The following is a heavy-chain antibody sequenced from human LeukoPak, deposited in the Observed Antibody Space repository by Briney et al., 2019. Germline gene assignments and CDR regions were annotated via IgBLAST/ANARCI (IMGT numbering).Heavy chain of an antibody. D-gene: IGHD6-6*01. J-gene: IGHJ6*03. Sequence: GASVKVSCKASGYTFTSYGISWVRQAPGQGLEWMGGIIPIFGTANYAQKFQGRVTITTDESTSTAYMELSSLRSEDTAVYYCAREGWIAARVHYYMDVWGKGTTVTVSS. V-gene: IGHV1-69*05. CDR3: AREGWIAARVHYYMDV. CDR1: GYTFTSYG. CDR2: IIPIFGTA.